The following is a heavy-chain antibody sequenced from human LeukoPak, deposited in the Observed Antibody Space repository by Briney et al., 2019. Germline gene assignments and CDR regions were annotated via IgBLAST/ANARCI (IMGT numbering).Heavy chain of an antibody. CDR1: GFTVSSNY. CDR2: IYSGGST. V-gene: IGHV3-53*01. D-gene: IGHD1-26*01. Sequence: GGSLRLSCAASGFTVSSNYMSWVRQAPGKGLERVSVIYSGGSTYYADSVKGRFTISRDNSKNTLYLQMNSLRAEDTAVYYCARDLESGSYEHYFDYWGQGTLVTVTS. CDR3: ARDLESGSYEHYFDY. J-gene: IGHJ4*02.